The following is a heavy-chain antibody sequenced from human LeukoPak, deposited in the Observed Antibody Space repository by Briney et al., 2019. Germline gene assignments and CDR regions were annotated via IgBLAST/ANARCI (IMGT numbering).Heavy chain of an antibody. D-gene: IGHD3-10*01. CDR1: GFTFSSYA. V-gene: IGHV3-30-3*01. CDR2: ISYDGSNK. Sequence: GGSLTLFCAASGFTFSSYAMLCARQAPGKGLEWVAVISYDGSNKYYADPVKGRFTIPRDNSKNPLYLQMNSLRAEGTAVYYCARMEGFPSGSGFDYWGQGTLVTVSS. J-gene: IGHJ4*02. CDR3: ARMEGFPSGSGFDY.